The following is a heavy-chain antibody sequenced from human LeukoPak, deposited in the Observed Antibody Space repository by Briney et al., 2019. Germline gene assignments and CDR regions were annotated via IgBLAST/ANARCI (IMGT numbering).Heavy chain of an antibody. CDR1: GFTLSSYA. CDR3: ARGGTNYYYMDV. V-gene: IGHV3-23*01. Sequence: GGSLRLSCAASGFTLSSYAMSWVRQAPGKGLEWVSALSGSGDRTFYVDSVKGRFTVSRDNSKNTLYLQMGSLRVDDTALYYCARGGTNYYYMDVWGNGTTVTVSS. J-gene: IGHJ6*03. CDR2: LSGSGDRT.